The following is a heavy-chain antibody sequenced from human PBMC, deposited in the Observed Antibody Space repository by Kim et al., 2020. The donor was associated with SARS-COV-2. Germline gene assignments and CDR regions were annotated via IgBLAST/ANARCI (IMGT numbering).Heavy chain of an antibody. CDR3: ARDRAYCTSTNCYDYGMDV. D-gene: IGHD2-2*01. J-gene: IGHJ6*02. V-gene: IGHV3-74*03. CDR2: INTDETTT. Sequence: GGSLRLSCAVSGFTFSNYWIHWVRQAPGKGLVWASHINTDETTTTYADSVKGRFTISRDNAKNTLYLQMNSLRAEDTAVYYCARDRAYCTSTNCYDYGMDVWGQGTTVTVSS. CDR1: GFTFSNYW.